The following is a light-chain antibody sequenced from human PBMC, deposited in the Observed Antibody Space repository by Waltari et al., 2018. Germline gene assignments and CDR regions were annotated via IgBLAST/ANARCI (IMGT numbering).Light chain of an antibody. Sequence: DIQLTQSPSFLSVSVGDRVTITCRASQGISSYLAWYQQKPGKAPKLLIYSASTLQSGVPSRFSGSGSGTEFTLTISSLQPEDSATYYCQQLNSYSLTFGGGTKVEIK. CDR2: SAS. V-gene: IGKV1-9*01. CDR1: QGISSY. J-gene: IGKJ4*01. CDR3: QQLNSYSLT.